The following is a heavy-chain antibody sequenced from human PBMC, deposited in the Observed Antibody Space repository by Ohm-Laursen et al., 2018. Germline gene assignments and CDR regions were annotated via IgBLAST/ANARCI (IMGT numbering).Heavy chain of an antibody. J-gene: IGHJ4*02. CDR1: GFTFNNYA. CDR3: ANLVSYYDSSGYFRAY. D-gene: IGHD3-22*01. Sequence: SLRLSCSAFGFTFNNYAMSWVRQTPGKGLEWVSGISAGGGSTYYADSVRGRFTISRDNSKNTLYLQMNSLRAEDTAVYCCANLVSYYDSSGYFRAYWGQGTLVTVSS. V-gene: IGHV3-23*01. CDR2: ISAGGGST.